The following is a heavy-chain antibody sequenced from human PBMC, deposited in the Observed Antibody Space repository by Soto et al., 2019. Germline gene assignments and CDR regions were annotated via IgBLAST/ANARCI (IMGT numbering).Heavy chain of an antibody. CDR3: AGQYYYDSSGYYYWFDP. CDR2: IYYSGST. CDR1: GGSISSYY. Sequence: SETLSLTCTVSGGSISSYYWSWIRQPPGKGLEWIGYIYYSGSTNYNPSLKSRVTISVDTSKNQFSLKLSSVTAADTAVYYCAGQYYYDSSGYYYWFDPWGQGTLVTVSS. D-gene: IGHD3-22*01. V-gene: IGHV4-59*01. J-gene: IGHJ5*02.